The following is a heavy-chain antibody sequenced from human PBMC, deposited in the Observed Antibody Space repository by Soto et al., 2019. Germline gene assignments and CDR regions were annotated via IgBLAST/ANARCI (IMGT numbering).Heavy chain of an antibody. CDR2: INPNNGST. J-gene: IGHJ3*02. CDR3: ARAVGLGYCTNGVCCDAFDI. V-gene: IGHV1-18*01. Sequence: ASVKVSCKASGYTFASHGISWVRQAPGQGLEWMGWINPNNGSTNFAQKLQGRVTMTRDTSISTVYMELTRLTSDDTAVYYCARAVGLGYCTNGVCCDAFDIWGQGTMVTVSS. CDR1: GYTFASHG. D-gene: IGHD2-8*01.